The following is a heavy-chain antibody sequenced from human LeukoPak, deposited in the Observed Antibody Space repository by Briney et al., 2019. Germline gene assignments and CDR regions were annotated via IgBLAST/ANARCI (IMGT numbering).Heavy chain of an antibody. CDR3: AKGMGLLWFGEFVDY. Sequence: PGGSLRLSCAASGFTFSSYAMSWVRQAPGKGLEWVSAISGSGGSTYYADSEKGRFTISRDNSKNTLYLQMNSLRAEDTAVYYCAKGMGLLWFGEFVDYWGQGTLVTVSS. CDR2: ISGSGGST. D-gene: IGHD3-10*01. J-gene: IGHJ4*02. CDR1: GFTFSSYA. V-gene: IGHV3-23*01.